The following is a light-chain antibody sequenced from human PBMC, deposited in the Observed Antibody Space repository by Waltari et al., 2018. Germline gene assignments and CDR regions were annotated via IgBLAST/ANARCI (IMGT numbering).Light chain of an antibody. J-gene: IGLJ3*02. CDR3: ATWDDGLSGVV. Sequence: QSVLTQPPSASGTPGQRVTIPCSGIRSNIGRNTVTWYQHLPGTAPKLLTYLKKRRPSGVPDRFSGSKSGTSASLAISGLQSEDEALYYCATWDDGLSGVVFGGGTKVTVL. CDR1: RSNIGRNT. V-gene: IGLV1-44*01. CDR2: LKK.